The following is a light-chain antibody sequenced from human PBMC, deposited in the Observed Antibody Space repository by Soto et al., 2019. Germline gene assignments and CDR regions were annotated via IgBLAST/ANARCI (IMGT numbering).Light chain of an antibody. CDR1: QSLDHSDGNTY. J-gene: IGKJ2*01. CDR2: TGS. CDR3: MQTTQVPYT. Sequence: EIVLNQTPVTSPVTLGQPASISCTSSQSLDHSDGNTYLSWLLQRPGQPPRILICTGSQRFDGVPDRFSGSGSGTNFTLNITRVEAEDVGLYHRMQTTQVPYTFGQGTKLDLK. V-gene: IGKV2-24*01.